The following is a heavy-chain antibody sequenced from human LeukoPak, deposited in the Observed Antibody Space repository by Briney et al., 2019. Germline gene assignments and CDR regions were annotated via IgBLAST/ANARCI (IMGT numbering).Heavy chain of an antibody. V-gene: IGHV1-2*02. Sequence: ASVKVSCKASGYTFTGYYMHWVRQAPGQGLEWMGWINPNSGGTNYAQKFQGRVTMTRDTSISTAYMELSRLRSDDTAVYYCARASLKVVPAAMGYWGQGTLVTVSS. CDR3: ARASLKVVPAAMGY. CDR1: GYTFTGYY. CDR2: INPNSGGT. D-gene: IGHD2-2*01. J-gene: IGHJ4*02.